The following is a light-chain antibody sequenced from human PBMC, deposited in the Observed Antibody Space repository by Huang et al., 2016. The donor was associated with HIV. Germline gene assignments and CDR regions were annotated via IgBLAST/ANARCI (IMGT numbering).Light chain of an antibody. J-gene: IGKJ1*01. CDR2: GTS. Sequence: DIVLTQSPGTLSLSPGRGATLSCRASQSFSTYYLAWYQQKPGQAPRLLIHGTSTRAAGIPDRFSGSGSGTDFTLTISRLESEDSAVYYCHHYGGSSWTFGLGTKVEIK. CDR3: HHYGGSSWT. CDR1: QSFSTYY. V-gene: IGKV3-20*01.